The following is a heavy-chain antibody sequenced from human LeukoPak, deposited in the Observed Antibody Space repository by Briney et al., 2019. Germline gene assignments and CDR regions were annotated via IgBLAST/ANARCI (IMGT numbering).Heavy chain of an antibody. CDR3: ACDYGGNSGVDY. D-gene: IGHD4-23*01. Sequence: PGRSLRLSCAASGFTFSSYGMHWVRQAPGKGLEWVTFIWFDGSDKYYADSVKGRFTISRDNSKNTLYLQMNSLRAEDTAVYYCACDYGGNSGVDYWGRGTPVTVSS. CDR2: IWFDGSDK. CDR1: GFTFSSYG. J-gene: IGHJ4*02. V-gene: IGHV3-33*01.